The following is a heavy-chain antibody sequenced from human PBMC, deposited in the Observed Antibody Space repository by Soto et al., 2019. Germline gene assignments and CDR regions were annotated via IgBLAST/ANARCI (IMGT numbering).Heavy chain of an antibody. D-gene: IGHD6-19*01. CDR2: VSSDGRTT. J-gene: IGHJ4*01. CDR3: AKEIAVAGDLDY. V-gene: IGHV3-30*18. Sequence: PGGCLRLSCVASGFTFRSYGIHWVRQAPGKGLEWVAVVSSDGRTTYYADSVKGRFTISRDNSKNTLYLQMDSLRPEDTAVYYCAKEIAVAGDLDYWGHGTLVTVSS. CDR1: GFTFRSYG.